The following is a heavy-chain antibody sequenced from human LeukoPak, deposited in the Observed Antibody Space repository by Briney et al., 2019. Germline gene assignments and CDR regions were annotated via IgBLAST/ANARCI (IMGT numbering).Heavy chain of an antibody. CDR3: ARGIKNYDILTGYYITGEDYFDY. V-gene: IGHV3-23*01. D-gene: IGHD3-9*01. J-gene: IGHJ4*02. CDR1: EFAFGSYA. Sequence: GGSLRLSCAASEFAFGSYAMTWVRQAPGKGPEWVAAISDSADNTYYTESMRGRFTISRDNSKNTLYLQMNSLRAEDTAVYYCARGIKNYDILTGYYITGEDYFDYWGQGTLVTVSS. CDR2: ISDSADNT.